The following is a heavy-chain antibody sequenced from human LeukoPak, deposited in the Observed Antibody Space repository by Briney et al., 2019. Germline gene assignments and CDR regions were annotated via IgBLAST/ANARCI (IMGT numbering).Heavy chain of an antibody. CDR2: IYTSGST. V-gene: IGHV4-61*02. J-gene: IGHJ6*03. CDR3: ARDLRAYYYCYMDV. CDR1: GGSISSGSYY. Sequence: SETLSLTCTVSGGSISSGSYYWSWIRQPAGKGLEWIGRIYTSGSTNYNPSLKSRVTISVDTSKNQFSLKLSSVTAADTAVYYCARDLRAYYYCYMDVWGKGTTVTISS.